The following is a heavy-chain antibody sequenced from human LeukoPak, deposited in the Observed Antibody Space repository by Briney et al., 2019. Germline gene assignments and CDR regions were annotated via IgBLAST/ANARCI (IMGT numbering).Heavy chain of an antibody. D-gene: IGHD2-15*01. Sequence: GGSLRLSCAASGFSLSSYEMNWVRQPPGKGLEWVSYISSSGNAIYYADSVRGRFTTSRDNAKNSLYLQMNSLRAEDTAVYYCARDLKGHYCSGGSCYRPYYFDYWGQGTLVTVSS. V-gene: IGHV3-48*03. CDR2: ISSSGNAI. J-gene: IGHJ4*02. CDR1: GFSLSSYE. CDR3: ARDLKGHYCSGGSCYRPYYFDY.